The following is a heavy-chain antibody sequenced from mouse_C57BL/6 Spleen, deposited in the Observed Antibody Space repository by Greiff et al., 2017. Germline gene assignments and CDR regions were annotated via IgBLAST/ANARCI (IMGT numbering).Heavy chain of an antibody. V-gene: IGHV1-69*01. Sequence: VQLQQSGAELVMPGASVKLSCKASGYTFTSYWMHWVKQRPGQGLEWIGEIDPSDSYTNYNQKFKGKSTLTVDKSSSTAYMQLSSLTSEDSAVYYCAIDADGFAYWGQGTLVTVSA. CDR2: IDPSDSYT. CDR1: GYTFTSYW. CDR3: AIDADGFAY. J-gene: IGHJ3*01.